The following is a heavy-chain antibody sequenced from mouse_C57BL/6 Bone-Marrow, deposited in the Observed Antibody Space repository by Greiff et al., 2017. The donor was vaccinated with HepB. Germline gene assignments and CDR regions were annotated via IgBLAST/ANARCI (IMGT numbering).Heavy chain of an antibody. V-gene: IGHV5-4*01. CDR2: ISDGGSYT. J-gene: IGHJ2*01. CDR1: GFTFSSYA. CDR3: ARDYSYSFDY. D-gene: IGHD2-1*01. Sequence: EVQLVESGGGLVKPGGSLKLSCAASGFTFSSYAMSWVRQTPEKRLEWVATISDGGSYTYYPDNVKGRFTIARDNAKNNLYLQMSHLKSEDTAMYYCARDYSYSFDYWGQGTTLTVSS.